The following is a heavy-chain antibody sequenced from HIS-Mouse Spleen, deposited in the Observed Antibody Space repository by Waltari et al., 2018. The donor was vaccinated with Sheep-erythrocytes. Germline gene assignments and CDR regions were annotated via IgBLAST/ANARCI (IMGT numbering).Heavy chain of an antibody. D-gene: IGHD1-26*01. V-gene: IGHV1-2*02. CDR1: GYTFTGYY. J-gene: IGHJ4*02. CDR2: INPNSGGT. Sequence: QVQLVQSGAEVKKPGASVKVSCKASGYTFTGYYMYWVRQAPGQGLEWMGWINPNSGGTNYAQKVQGRVTMTRDTSISTAYMELSRLRSDDTAVYYCAGYSGSLDYWGQGTLVTVSS. CDR3: AGYSGSLDY.